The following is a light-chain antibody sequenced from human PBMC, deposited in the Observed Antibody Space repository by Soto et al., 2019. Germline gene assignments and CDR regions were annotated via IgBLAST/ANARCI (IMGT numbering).Light chain of an antibody. CDR3: CSWDDSLSDGV. CDR1: NCNIGTYT. Sequence: QSVLTQPPSASGTPGQRVIISCSGSNCNIGTYTVNWYQQLPGTAPTLLIYTDYQRPSGVPDRLSCGRSGASASLAIIGLQYADEDAYYCCSWDDSLSDGVFGGGTNLTVL. V-gene: IGLV1-44*01. CDR2: TDY. J-gene: IGLJ3*02.